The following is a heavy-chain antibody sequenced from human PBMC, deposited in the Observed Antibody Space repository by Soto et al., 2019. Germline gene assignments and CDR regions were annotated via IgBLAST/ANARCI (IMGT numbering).Heavy chain of an antibody. D-gene: IGHD6-25*01. CDR3: ARGTRLQDFDY. V-gene: IGHV4-39*07. CDR2: IYYSGST. J-gene: IGHJ4*02. CDR1: GGSISSSSYY. Sequence: PSETLSLTCTVSGGSISSSSYYWGWIRQPPGKGLEWIGSIYYSGSTYYNPSLKSRVTISVDTSKNQFSLKLSSVTAADTAVYYCARGTRLQDFDYWGQGTLVTVSS.